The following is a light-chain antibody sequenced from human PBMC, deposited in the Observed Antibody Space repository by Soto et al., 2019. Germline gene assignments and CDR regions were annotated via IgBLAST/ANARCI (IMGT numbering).Light chain of an antibody. Sequence: QSALTQPPSASGSPGQSVTISCTGTSSDVGGYNYVSWYQHHPGKAPKLMIYEVSKRPSGVSNRFSGSKSGNTASLTISGLQAEDEADYYCTSYTSSSPYVFGTGTKLTVL. J-gene: IGLJ1*01. CDR3: TSYTSSSPYV. CDR2: EVS. V-gene: IGLV2-14*01. CDR1: SSDVGGYNY.